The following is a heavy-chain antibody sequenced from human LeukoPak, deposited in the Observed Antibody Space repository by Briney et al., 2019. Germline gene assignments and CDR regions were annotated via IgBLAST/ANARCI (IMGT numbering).Heavy chain of an antibody. CDR3: ARGARFRSYGSGTYYTSLPFDP. Sequence: ASVKVSCKASGGTSSNYAISWVRQAPGQGLEWMGGIIPIFGTANYAQKFQGRVTITRDTSASTAYMELSSLRSEDMAVYYCARGARFRSYGSGTYYTSLPFDPWGQGTLVTVYS. V-gene: IGHV1-69*05. CDR1: GGTSSNYA. J-gene: IGHJ5*02. D-gene: IGHD3-10*01. CDR2: IIPIFGTA.